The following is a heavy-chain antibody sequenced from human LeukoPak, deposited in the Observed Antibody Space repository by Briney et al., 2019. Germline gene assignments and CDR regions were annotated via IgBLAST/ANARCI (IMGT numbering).Heavy chain of an antibody. CDR2: ISSSSRYR. CDR3: ARGGLGDY. Sequence: GGSLRLSCAASGFTFSSYSMNWVRQAPGKGLEWVSSISSSSRYRYYADSVKGRFTISRDNDKNSVYLQMNSLRAEDTAVYYCARGGLGDYWGQGTLVTVSS. CDR1: GFTFSSYS. D-gene: IGHD3-10*01. V-gene: IGHV3-21*01. J-gene: IGHJ4*02.